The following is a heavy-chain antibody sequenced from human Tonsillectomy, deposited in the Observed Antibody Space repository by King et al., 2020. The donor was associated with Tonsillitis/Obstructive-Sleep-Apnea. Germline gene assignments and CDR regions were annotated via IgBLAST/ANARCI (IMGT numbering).Heavy chain of an antibody. V-gene: IGHV3-7*04. Sequence: VQLVESGGGLVQRGGSLRLSCAASGFTFSNYWMSWVRQAPGKGLEWVANIKQDGSEKYILDSVKGRFTISRDNAKNSLYLQMNSLRAEDTAVYYCARSRLAVTHTGVSFRYWGQGTLVTVSS. CDR3: ARSRLAVTHTGVSFRY. D-gene: IGHD6-19*01. CDR1: GFTFSNYW. J-gene: IGHJ4*02. CDR2: IKQDGSEK.